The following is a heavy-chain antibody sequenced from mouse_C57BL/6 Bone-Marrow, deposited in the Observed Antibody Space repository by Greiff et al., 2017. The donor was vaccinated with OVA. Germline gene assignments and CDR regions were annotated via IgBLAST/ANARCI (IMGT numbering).Heavy chain of an antibody. CDR2: INPSSGYT. D-gene: IGHD2-10*01. CDR1: GYTFTSYT. J-gene: IGHJ4*01. Sequence: QVQLQQSGAELARPGASVKMSCKASGYTFTSYTMHWVKQRPGQGLEWIGYINPSSGYTKYNQKFKGKATLTAEKSSSTDYIQLSSLTSEDSAVYYCARSPYSTPGAMDDWGQGTSVTVSS. CDR3: ARSPYSTPGAMDD. V-gene: IGHV1-4*01.